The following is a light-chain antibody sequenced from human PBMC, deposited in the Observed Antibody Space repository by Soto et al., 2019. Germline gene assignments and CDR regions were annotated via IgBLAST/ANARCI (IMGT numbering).Light chain of an antibody. CDR2: DAS. Sequence: EIVLTQSPATLSLSPGERATLSCRASQSVSSYLAWYQQKPGQAPRLLIYDASNRATGIPARFSGSGSGADFTLTISSLEPEDFAAYYCQQRRDWPITFGQGTRLENK. CDR3: QQRRDWPIT. V-gene: IGKV3-11*01. J-gene: IGKJ5*01. CDR1: QSVSSY.